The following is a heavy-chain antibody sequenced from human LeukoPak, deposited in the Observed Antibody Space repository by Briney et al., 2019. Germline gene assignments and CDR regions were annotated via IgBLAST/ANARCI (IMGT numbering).Heavy chain of an antibody. J-gene: IGHJ3*02. D-gene: IGHD1-26*01. CDR1: GFTLDTYS. V-gene: IGHV4-38-2*01. CDR2: FYHSGTT. Sequence: GSLRLSCVASGFTLDTYSMNWIRQPPGKGLEWIGSFYHSGTTYYNPSLKSRVTISVDTSKKQFSLKLSSVTAADTAIYYCAKTKSGSYFPDAFDIWGQGTKVTVSS. CDR3: AKTKSGSYFPDAFDI.